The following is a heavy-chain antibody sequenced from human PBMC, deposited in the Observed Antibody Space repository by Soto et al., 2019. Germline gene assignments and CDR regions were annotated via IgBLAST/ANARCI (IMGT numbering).Heavy chain of an antibody. CDR2: ISSSGTRT. J-gene: IGHJ4*02. CDR1: GITFNSSA. D-gene: IGHD2-21*01. CDR3: AKRGITALGVVDH. V-gene: IGHV3-23*01. Sequence: EVQLLESGGGLVQPGGSLRLSCVASGITFNSSAMSWVRQAPGKGLEWVSAISSSGTRTYYADSVKGRFTISRDNSKNTEYLQMNSLRVEDTALYYCAKRGITALGVVDHWGKGTLVTVSS.